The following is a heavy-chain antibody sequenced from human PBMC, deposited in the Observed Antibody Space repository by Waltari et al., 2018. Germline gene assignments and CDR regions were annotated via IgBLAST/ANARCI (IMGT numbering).Heavy chain of an antibody. CDR2: IYYSGST. V-gene: IGHV4-39*01. J-gene: IGHJ4*02. CDR1: GGSISSSSYY. D-gene: IGHD5-18*01. Sequence: QLQLQESGPGLVKPSETLSLTCTVSGGSISSSSYYWGWIRQPPGKGLGWIGSIYYSGSTYYNPSLKSRVTISVDTSKNQFSLKLSSVTAADTAVYYCARQYSYGSSGFDYWGQGTLVTVSS. CDR3: ARQYSYGSSGFDY.